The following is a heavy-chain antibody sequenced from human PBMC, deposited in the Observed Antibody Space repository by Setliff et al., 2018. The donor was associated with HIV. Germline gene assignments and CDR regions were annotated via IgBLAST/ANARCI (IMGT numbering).Heavy chain of an antibody. D-gene: IGHD6-19*01. J-gene: IGHJ6*02. V-gene: IGHV1-18*01. CDR1: GYTFTSYG. CDR3: ARDQGSGWYYYYYGMDV. CDR2: ISAYNGNT. Sequence: ASVKVSCKASGYTFTSYGISWVRQAPGQGLEWMGWISAYNGNTNYAQKLQGRVAMTTDTSTSTAYMELRSLRSDDTAVYYCARDQGSGWYYYYYGMDVWGQGTTVTVSS.